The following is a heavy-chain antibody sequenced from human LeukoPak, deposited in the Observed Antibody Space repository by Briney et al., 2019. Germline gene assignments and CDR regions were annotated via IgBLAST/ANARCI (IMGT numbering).Heavy chain of an antibody. V-gene: IGHV4-30-4*01. CDR3: VRASGYLFDY. D-gene: IGHD5-18*01. CDR2: MYYSGST. J-gene: IGHJ4*02. CDR1: GGSVSSGDYY. Sequence: PSETLSLTCTVSGGSVSSGDYYWSWIRQPPGKGLEWIGYMYYSGSTKYNPSLKSRVTISVDTSKNQFSLKLNSVTAADTAVYYCVRASGYLFDYWGQGTLVTVSS.